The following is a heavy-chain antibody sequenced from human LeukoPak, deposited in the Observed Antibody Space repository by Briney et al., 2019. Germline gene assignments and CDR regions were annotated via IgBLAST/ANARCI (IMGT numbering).Heavy chain of an antibody. CDR3: ARGGGSFDY. CDR2: IYYSGTT. D-gene: IGHD6-25*01. V-gene: IGHV4-59*12. J-gene: IGHJ4*02. CDR1: GGSIRNYH. Sequence: PSETLSLTCTVSGGSIRNYHWSWTRQPPGKGLEWIGYIYYSGTTNYNPSLESRVTISVGTSKNQFSLELRSVTAADTAVYYCARGGGSFDYWGQGLLVTVSS.